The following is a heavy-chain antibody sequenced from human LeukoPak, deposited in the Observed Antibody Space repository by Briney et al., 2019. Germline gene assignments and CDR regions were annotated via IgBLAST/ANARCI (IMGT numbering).Heavy chain of an antibody. V-gene: IGHV1-18*01. CDR3: VEVYDAFAI. CDR1: GYTFTSYG. CDR2: ISSYTGNT. D-gene: IGHD1-1*01. J-gene: IGHJ3*02. Sequence: ASVKVSCKASGYTFTSYGISWMRQAPGQGLEWMGWISSYTGNTNYAQKLQGRVTMTTDTSTSTAYMELRSLRSDDTAVYYCVEVYDAFAIWGQGTMVTVSS.